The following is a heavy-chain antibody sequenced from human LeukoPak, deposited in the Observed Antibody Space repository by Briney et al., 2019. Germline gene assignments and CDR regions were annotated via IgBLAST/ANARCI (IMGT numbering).Heavy chain of an antibody. CDR2: IYYSGST. CDR1: GGSISSYY. D-gene: IGHD4-23*01. Sequence: PSETLSLTCTVSGGSISSYYWSWIRQPPGKGLEWIGYIYYSGSTNYNPSLKSRVTISVDTSKNQFSLKLSSVTAADTAVYYCARARWGPWGPGTLVTVSS. V-gene: IGHV4-59*01. J-gene: IGHJ5*02. CDR3: ARARWGP.